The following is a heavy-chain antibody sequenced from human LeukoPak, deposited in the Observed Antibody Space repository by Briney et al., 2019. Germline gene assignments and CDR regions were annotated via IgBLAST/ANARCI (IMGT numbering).Heavy chain of an antibody. CDR3: ARDRGPFDSSGYPDY. CDR1: GFTFSSYE. D-gene: IGHD3-22*01. CDR2: ISSSSSYI. J-gene: IGHJ4*02. Sequence: KPGGSLRLSCAVSGFTFSSYEMNWVRQAPGKGLEWVSSISSSSSYIHYADSVKGRFTISRDNAKNSLYLQMNSLRAEDTAVYYCARDRGPFDSSGYPDYWGQGTLVTVSS. V-gene: IGHV3-21*01.